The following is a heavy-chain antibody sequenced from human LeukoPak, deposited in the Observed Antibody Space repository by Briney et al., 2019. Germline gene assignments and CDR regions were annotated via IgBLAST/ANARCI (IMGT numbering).Heavy chain of an antibody. CDR2: ISYDGSNK. J-gene: IGHJ4*02. V-gene: IGHV3-30-3*01. CDR1: GFTFSSYA. Sequence: GGSLRLSCAASGFTFSSYAMHWVRQAPGKGLEWVAVISYDGSNKYYADSVKGRFTISRDNSKNTLYLQMNSLRAEDTAVYYCARGLGDYFDYWGQGTLVTVPS. D-gene: IGHD2-15*01. CDR3: ARGLGDYFDY.